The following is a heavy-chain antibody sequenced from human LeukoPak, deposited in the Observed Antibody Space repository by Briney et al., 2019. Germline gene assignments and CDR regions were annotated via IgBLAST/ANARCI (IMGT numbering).Heavy chain of an antibody. CDR2: IWYDGSNK. D-gene: IGHD5-24*01. J-gene: IGHJ4*02. V-gene: IGHV3-33*01. Sequence: GGSLRLSCAASGFTFSSYGMHWVRQAPGKGLEWVAVIWYDGSNKYYADSVKGRFTISRDNSKNTLYLQMNSLRAEDTAVYYCARDREMATISRDYWGQGTLVTVSS. CDR1: GFTFSSYG. CDR3: ARDREMATISRDY.